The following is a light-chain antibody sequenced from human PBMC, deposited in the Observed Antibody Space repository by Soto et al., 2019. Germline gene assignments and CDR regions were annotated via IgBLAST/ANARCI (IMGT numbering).Light chain of an antibody. J-gene: IGLJ1*01. V-gene: IGLV2-8*01. CDR3: ISYAGSNNFA. Sequence: QSVLTQPPSASGSPGQSVTISCTGTSSDVGGYNYVSWYQQHPGKAPKLIIYEVSKRPSGVPGRFSGSKSGNTASLTVSGLQAEDAANYHCISYAGSNNFAFGTGTKLTVL. CDR2: EVS. CDR1: SSDVGGYNY.